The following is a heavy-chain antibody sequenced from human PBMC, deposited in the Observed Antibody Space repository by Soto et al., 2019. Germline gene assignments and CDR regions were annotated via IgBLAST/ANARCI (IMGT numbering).Heavy chain of an antibody. Sequence: QVQLVESGGGVVQPGRSLRLSCAASGFTFSSYAMHWVRQAPGKGLEWVAVISYDGSNKYYADSVKGRFTISRDNSKNTLYLQMNSLRAEDTAVYYCARDRLGVDYWGQGTLVTVSS. D-gene: IGHD5-12*01. J-gene: IGHJ4*02. V-gene: IGHV3-30-3*01. CDR3: ARDRLGVDY. CDR2: ISYDGSNK. CDR1: GFTFSSYA.